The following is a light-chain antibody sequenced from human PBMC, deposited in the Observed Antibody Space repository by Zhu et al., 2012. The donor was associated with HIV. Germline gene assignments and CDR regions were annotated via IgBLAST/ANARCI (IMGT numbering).Light chain of an antibody. CDR1: QSVTKY. CDR2: GAF. Sequence: EIVLTQSPATLSLSPGERATLSCRASQSVTKYLAWFQQKPGQAPRLLIYGAFTRATGIPARFSGRGSGTEFTLTISSLQSEDFAVYYCQQYSDWPLTFGGGTKVGI. CDR3: QQYSDWPLT. V-gene: IGKV3-15*01. J-gene: IGKJ4*01.